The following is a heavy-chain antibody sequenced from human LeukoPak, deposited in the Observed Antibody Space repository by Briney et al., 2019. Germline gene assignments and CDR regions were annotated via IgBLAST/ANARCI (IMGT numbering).Heavy chain of an antibody. J-gene: IGHJ4*02. V-gene: IGHV1-69*06. D-gene: IGHD6-13*01. Sequence: SVKVSCKASGGTFSSYAISWVRQAPGQGLEWMGGIIPIFGTANYAQKFQGRVTITADKSTSTAYMELSSLRSEDTAVYYCARDHSSSWAQFDYWGQGTLVTVSS. CDR1: GGTFSSYA. CDR3: ARDHSSSWAQFDY. CDR2: IIPIFGTA.